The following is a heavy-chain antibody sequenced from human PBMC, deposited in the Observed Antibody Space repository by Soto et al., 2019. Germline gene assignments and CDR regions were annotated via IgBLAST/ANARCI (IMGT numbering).Heavy chain of an antibody. Sequence: SETLSLTCTAAGGSVSSDNYYWSWIRQPPGKGLEWIGFIYYSGSTNYNPSLKSRVTISVDTSKNQFSLKLSSVTAADTAVYYCARDYDSSGYPRYYFDYWGQGTLVTVSS. V-gene: IGHV4-61*01. J-gene: IGHJ4*02. CDR2: IYYSGST. CDR3: ARDYDSSGYPRYYFDY. D-gene: IGHD3-22*01. CDR1: GGSVSSDNYY.